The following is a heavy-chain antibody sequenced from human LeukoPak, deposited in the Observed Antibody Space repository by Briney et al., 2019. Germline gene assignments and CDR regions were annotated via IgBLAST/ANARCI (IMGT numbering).Heavy chain of an antibody. D-gene: IGHD1-26*01. CDR1: GFTFSSYA. V-gene: IGHV3-23*01. CDR3: AKDTRLWTVGAGDY. J-gene: IGHJ4*02. Sequence: PGGSLRLSCAASGFTFSSYAMSWVRQAPGRGLEWVSTISGRAGSTDYADSVKGRFTISRDNSKNTLYLQMNSLRAEYTAVYYCAKDTRLWTVGAGDYWGQGTLVTVSS. CDR2: ISGRAGST.